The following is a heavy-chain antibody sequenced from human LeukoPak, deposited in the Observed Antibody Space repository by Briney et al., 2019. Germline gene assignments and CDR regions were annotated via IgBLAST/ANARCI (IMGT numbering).Heavy chain of an antibody. CDR3: SRSSATDCDY. D-gene: IGHD2-21*01. J-gene: IGHJ4*02. Sequence: GGSLRLSCAASGFTFSSYWMHWVRQAPGKGLVWVSRINSDGRSTSNADSVKGRFTISRDNAKKTLYLQMNSLRAEDTAVYYCSRSSATDCDYWGQGTLVTVSS. CDR2: INSDGRST. CDR1: GFTFSSYW. V-gene: IGHV3-74*01.